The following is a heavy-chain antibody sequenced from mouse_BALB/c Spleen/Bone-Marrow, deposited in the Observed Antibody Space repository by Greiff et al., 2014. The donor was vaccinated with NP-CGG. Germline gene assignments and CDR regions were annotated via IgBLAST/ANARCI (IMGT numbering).Heavy chain of an antibody. V-gene: IGHV14-1*02. CDR1: GFNIKDYY. CDR3: ARGDGYAMDY. Sequence: EVQLQESGAEIVRPGALVKLSCKASGFNIKDYYMQWVKQRPEQGLGWIGWIDPENGNTIYDPKFQGKASITADTSSNTAYLQLSSLTSEDTAVYYCARGDGYAMDYWGQGTSVTVSS. CDR2: IDPENGNT. J-gene: IGHJ4*01.